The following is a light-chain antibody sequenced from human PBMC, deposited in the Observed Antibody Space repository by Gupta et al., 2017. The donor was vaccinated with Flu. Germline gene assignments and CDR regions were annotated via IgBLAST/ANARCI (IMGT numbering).Light chain of an antibody. V-gene: IGLV1-40*01. Sequence: QSVLTQPPSVSGAPGQWVTISCTGSNSNIGTGYDVHWYQQLPGTAPKLLIYANSNRPSGVPDRFSGSKSGTSASLAITGLQADDEADYYCQSFDTSLNGYVFGTGTKVTVL. CDR3: QSFDTSLNGYV. J-gene: IGLJ1*01. CDR2: ANS. CDR1: NSNIGTGYD.